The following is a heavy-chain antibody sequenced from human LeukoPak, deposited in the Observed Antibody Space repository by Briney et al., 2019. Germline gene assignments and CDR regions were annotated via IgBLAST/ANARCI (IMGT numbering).Heavy chain of an antibody. V-gene: IGHV3-33*01. Sequence: GRSLRVSCAASGFGMHWVRQAPGKGLEWVAIIWYDGSNKYYSDSVKGRFTISRDNSKNTLYLQMNSLRAEDTAVYYCARDLMGEDNYWGQGTLVTVSS. CDR3: ARDLMGEDNY. D-gene: IGHD1-26*01. CDR1: GFG. CDR2: IWYDGSNK. J-gene: IGHJ4*02.